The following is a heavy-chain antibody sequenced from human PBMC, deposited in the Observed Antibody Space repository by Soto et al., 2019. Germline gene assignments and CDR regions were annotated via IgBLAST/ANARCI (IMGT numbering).Heavy chain of an antibody. J-gene: IGHJ6*02. Sequence: QVQLQESGPGLVKPSETLSLTCTVSGGSISSYYGSWIRQTPGKGLDWLGYIYYSGSTNYNPSLKSRGTISVDTAKNQFYLKLSSVTAADPAVYYWERSTTKYGIDVWGQGTTVNVSS. CDR2: IYYSGST. V-gene: IGHV4-59*08. CDR1: GGSISSYY. D-gene: IGHD1-1*01. CDR3: ERSTTKYGIDV.